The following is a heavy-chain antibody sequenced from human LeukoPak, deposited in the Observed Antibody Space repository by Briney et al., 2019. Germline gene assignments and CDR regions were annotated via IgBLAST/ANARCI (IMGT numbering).Heavy chain of an antibody. CDR1: GFTFSGLW. V-gene: IGHV3-7*03. J-gene: IGHJ4*02. CDR2: IKQDGSEK. Sequence: GSLRLSCAASGFTFSGLWMSWSRQAPGKGLEWVANIKQDGSEKYYVDSVKSRFTISRDNAKNSLYLQVHSLRAEDTAVYYCAREKFDYWGQGTLVTVSS. CDR3: AREKFDY.